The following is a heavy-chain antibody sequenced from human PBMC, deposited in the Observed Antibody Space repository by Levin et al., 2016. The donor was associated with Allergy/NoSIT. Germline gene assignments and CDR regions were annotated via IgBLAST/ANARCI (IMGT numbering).Heavy chain of an antibody. D-gene: IGHD3-10*01. V-gene: IGHV3-23*01. CDR3: AKVLADASGTYWYFDF. CDR2: ISGSGGST. J-gene: IGHJ2*01. CDR1: GFTFSTYA. Sequence: GGSLRLSCAASGFTFSTYAMSWVRQAPGKGLECVSAISGSGGSTYYADSVKGRFTISRDNSKSTMSLQMNSLRVDDTAVYYCAKVLADASGTYWYFDFWGRGTLVSVSS.